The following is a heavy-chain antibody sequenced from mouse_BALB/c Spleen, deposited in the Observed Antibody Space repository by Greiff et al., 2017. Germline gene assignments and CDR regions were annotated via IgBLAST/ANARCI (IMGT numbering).Heavy chain of an antibody. Sequence: VKLVESAAELARPGASVKMSCKASGYTFTSYTMHWVKQRPGQGLEWIGYINPSSGYTEYNQKFKDKTTLTADKSSSTAYMQLSSLTSEDSAVYYCARSAYYAMDYWGQGTSVTVSS. J-gene: IGHJ4*01. CDR1: GYTFTSYT. CDR2: INPSSGYT. CDR3: ARSAYYAMDY. V-gene: IGHV1-4*02.